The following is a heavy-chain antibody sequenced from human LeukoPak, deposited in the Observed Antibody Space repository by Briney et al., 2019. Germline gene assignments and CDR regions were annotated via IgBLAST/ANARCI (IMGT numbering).Heavy chain of an antibody. CDR3: ARDGGYSSGWPSYDAFDI. CDR2: IIPIFGTA. CDR1: GGTFSSYA. J-gene: IGHJ3*02. V-gene: IGHV1-69*05. Sequence: GASVKVSCKASGGTFSSYAISWVRQAPGQGLEWMGGIIPIFGTANYAQKFQGRVTITTDESTSTAYMELSSLRSVDTALYYCARDGGYSSGWPSYDAFDIWGQGTMVTVSS. D-gene: IGHD6-19*01.